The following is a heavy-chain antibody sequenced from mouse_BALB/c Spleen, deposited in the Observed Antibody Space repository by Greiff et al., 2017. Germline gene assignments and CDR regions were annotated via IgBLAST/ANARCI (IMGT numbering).Heavy chain of an antibody. V-gene: IGHV1-7*01. D-gene: IGHD2-1*01. CDR1: GYTFTSYW. J-gene: IGHJ2*01. Sequence: VQLQQSGAELAKPGASVKMSCKASGYTFTSYWMHWVKQRPGQGLEWIGYINPSTGYTEYNQKFKDKATLTADKSSSTAYMQLSSLTSEDSAVYYCASRPYGNYYFDYWGQGTTLTVSS. CDR2: INPSTGYT. CDR3: ASRPYGNYYFDY.